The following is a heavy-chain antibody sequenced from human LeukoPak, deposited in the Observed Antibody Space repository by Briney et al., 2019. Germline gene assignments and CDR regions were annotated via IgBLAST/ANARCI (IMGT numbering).Heavy chain of an antibody. Sequence: SVKVSCKASGGTFSSYAISWVRQAPGQGLEWMGGIIPIFGTANYAQKFQGRVTITTDESTSTAYMELSSLRSEDTAVYYCARSPCGGDCYFDYWGQGTLVTVSS. CDR1: GGTFSSYA. J-gene: IGHJ4*02. CDR3: ARSPCGGDCYFDY. D-gene: IGHD2-21*01. CDR2: IIPIFGTA. V-gene: IGHV1-69*05.